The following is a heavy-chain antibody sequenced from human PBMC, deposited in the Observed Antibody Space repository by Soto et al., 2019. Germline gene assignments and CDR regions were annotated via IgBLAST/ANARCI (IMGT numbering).Heavy chain of an antibody. D-gene: IGHD4-17*01. CDR2: IYYSGST. CDR1: GGSISSGNYY. J-gene: IGHJ4*02. V-gene: IGHV4-61*01. CDR3: ARRYGASLDY. Sequence: PSETLSLTCTVSGGSISSGNYYWSWIRQPPGKGLEWIGYIYYSGSTNYNPSLKSRVTISVDTSKNQFSPKLSSVTAADTAVYYCARRYGASLDYWGQGTLVTVSS.